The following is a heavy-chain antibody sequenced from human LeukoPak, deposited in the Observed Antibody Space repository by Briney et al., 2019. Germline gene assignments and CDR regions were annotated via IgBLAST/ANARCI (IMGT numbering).Heavy chain of an antibody. CDR1: VGTFSSYA. Sequence: GASVKVSCKASVGTFSSYAISWVRQAPGQGLEWMGGIIPIFGTANYAQKFQGRVTITADESTSTAYMELSSLRSEDTAVYYCARGCMLFFSMDYWGQGTLVTVSS. D-gene: IGHD2-8*01. V-gene: IGHV1-69*13. CDR3: ARGCMLFFSMDY. CDR2: IIPIFGTA. J-gene: IGHJ4*02.